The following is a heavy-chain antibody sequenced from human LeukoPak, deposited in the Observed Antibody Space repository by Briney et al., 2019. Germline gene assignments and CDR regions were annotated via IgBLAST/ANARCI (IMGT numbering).Heavy chain of an antibody. CDR3: AGGAQWLAHDY. D-gene: IGHD6-19*01. Sequence: PSETLSLTCAVSGGSISSGGYSWSWIRQPPGKGLEWIGYIYHSGSTYYNPSLKSRVTISVDRSKNQFSLKLSSVTAADTAIYYCAGGAQWLAHDYWGLGTLVTVSS. J-gene: IGHJ4*02. CDR2: IYHSGST. CDR1: GGSISSGGYS. V-gene: IGHV4-30-2*01.